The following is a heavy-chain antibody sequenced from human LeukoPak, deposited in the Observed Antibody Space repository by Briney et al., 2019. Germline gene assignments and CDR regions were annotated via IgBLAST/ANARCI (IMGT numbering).Heavy chain of an antibody. CDR3: AREAVAGGIEY. CDR1: GFTVSSNY. Sequence: PGGSLRLSCAASGFTVSSNYMTWVRQAPGKGLEWVSIIYGGGSTYYADSVKGRFTISRDNSKNTLYLQMNSLRVEDTAVYYCAREAVAGGIEYWGQGTLVTVSS. J-gene: IGHJ4*02. D-gene: IGHD6-19*01. CDR2: IYGGGST. V-gene: IGHV3-66*01.